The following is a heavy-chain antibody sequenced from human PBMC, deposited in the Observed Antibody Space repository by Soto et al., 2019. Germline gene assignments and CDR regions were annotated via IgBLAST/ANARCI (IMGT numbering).Heavy chain of an antibody. Sequence: QVNLVQSGAEVKNPGASVKVSCKASGYTFTNYPLAWVRRAPGHGLEWMGWISAHSGDTHYAQKFHDRVTMTTDTSTDTAYLELRSLTSDDTAVYYCAREISMLFVAPAYWGNGTIVTVSS. CDR1: GYTFTNYP. J-gene: IGHJ4*01. CDR3: AREISMLFVAPAY. V-gene: IGHV1-18*01. D-gene: IGHD2-8*01. CDR2: ISAHSGDT.